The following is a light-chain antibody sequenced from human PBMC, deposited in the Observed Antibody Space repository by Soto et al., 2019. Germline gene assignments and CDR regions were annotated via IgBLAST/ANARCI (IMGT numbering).Light chain of an antibody. CDR2: KAS. Sequence: DIQMTQSPSTLSASVGDRVTITCRASQSINSWLAWYQQKPGKAPKVLIYKASDLESGVPSRFSGSGSGTEFTLTISSLQPDDFATYYCQQYNTYWTCGQGTKVEIK. V-gene: IGKV1-5*03. J-gene: IGKJ1*01. CDR3: QQYNTYWT. CDR1: QSINSW.